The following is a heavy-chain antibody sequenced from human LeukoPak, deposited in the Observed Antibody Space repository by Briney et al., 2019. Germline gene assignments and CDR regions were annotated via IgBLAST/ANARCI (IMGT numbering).Heavy chain of an antibody. J-gene: IGHJ5*02. Sequence: PSQTLSLTCTVSGGSISSGSYYWSWIRQPAGKGLEWIGRIYTSGSTNYNPSLKSRVTMSVDTSKNQFSLKLSSVTAADTAVYYCARDFWSRNWFDPWGQGTLVTVSS. D-gene: IGHD3-3*01. CDR1: GGSISSGSYY. V-gene: IGHV4-61*02. CDR2: IYTSGST. CDR3: ARDFWSRNWFDP.